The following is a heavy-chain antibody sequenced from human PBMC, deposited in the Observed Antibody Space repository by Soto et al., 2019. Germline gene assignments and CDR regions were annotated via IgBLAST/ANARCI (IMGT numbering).Heavy chain of an antibody. Sequence: EVQLVESGGGLVKPGGSLRLSCAASGFTFSSYSMNWVRQAPGKGLEGVSSISSSSSYIYYADSVKGRFTISRDNAKNSLYLQMNSLRAEDTAVYYCASQSGGYCSGGSCYPRWGQGTLVTVSS. CDR1: GFTFSSYS. D-gene: IGHD2-15*01. J-gene: IGHJ4*02. V-gene: IGHV3-21*01. CDR2: ISSSSSYI. CDR3: ASQSGGYCSGGSCYPR.